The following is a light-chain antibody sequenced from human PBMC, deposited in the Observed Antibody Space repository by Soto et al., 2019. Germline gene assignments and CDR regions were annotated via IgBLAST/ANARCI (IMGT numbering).Light chain of an antibody. CDR1: QSISNY. Sequence: EVLLTQSPATLSLSPGERATLSCRAGQSISNYLAWYQQKPGQAPRLLIYDASNRATDIPARFSGSGSGTDFTLTISRLEPDDFAVYYCQYGGAFRPGTKLEIK. J-gene: IGKJ3*01. CDR2: DAS. CDR3: QYGGA. V-gene: IGKV3-11*01.